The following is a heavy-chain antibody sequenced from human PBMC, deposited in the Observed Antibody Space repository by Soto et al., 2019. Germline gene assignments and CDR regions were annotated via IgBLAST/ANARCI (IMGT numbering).Heavy chain of an antibody. CDR2: LNHSGST. J-gene: IGHJ4*02. V-gene: IGHV4-34*01. CDR3: ARVGALGSSSCFDY. D-gene: IGHD6-13*01. CDR1: GGSFSGHY. Sequence: QVQLQQWGAGLLKPSETLSLTCAVSGGSFSGHYWSWIRQPPGKGLEWIGELNHSGSTNYNPSLKSRVVISVDTSKNQFSLKLSSVPAADTAVYFCARVGALGSSSCFDYWGQGTLVTVSS.